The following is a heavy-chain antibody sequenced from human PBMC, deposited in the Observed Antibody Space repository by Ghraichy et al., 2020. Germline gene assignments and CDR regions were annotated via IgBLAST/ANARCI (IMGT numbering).Heavy chain of an antibody. CDR3: ARGRSLGV. CDR2: INQDGNEK. D-gene: IGHD3-10*01. V-gene: IGHV3-7*03. Sequence: ESLNISCAASGFTFSDFWMTWVRQAPGKGLEWLANINQDGNEKYSVDSMKGRFTISRDNGKNSLYLQMNSLRGEDTAVYYCARGRSLGVWGQGTTVTVSS. CDR1: GFTFSDFW. J-gene: IGHJ6*02.